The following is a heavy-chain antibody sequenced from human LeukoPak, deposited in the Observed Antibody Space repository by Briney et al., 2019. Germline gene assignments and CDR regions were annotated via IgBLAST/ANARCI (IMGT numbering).Heavy chain of an antibody. V-gene: IGHV3-7*03. CDR1: GFTLSSYW. J-gene: IGHJ3*02. CDR3: AREVVIKDVDAFDI. Sequence: GGSLRLSCAASGFTLSSYWMSWVRQAPGKGLEWVANIKQDGSEKYYVDSVKGRFTISRDNAKNSLYLQMNSLRAEDTAVYYCAREVVIKDVDAFDIWGQGTMVTVSS. D-gene: IGHD3-22*01. CDR2: IKQDGSEK.